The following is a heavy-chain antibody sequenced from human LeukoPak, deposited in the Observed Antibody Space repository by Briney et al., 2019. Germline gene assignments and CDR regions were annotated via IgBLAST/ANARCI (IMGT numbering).Heavy chain of an antibody. CDR3: AKGSGGSDYTPAVDY. Sequence: GGSLRLSCAASGFTFSSYGMHWVRQAPGKGLDWVAVIWYDGSNKYYADSVKGRFTISRDNSKNTLYLQMNSLRAEDTAVYYCAKGSGGSDYTPAVDYWGQGTLVTVSS. CDR1: GFTFSSYG. D-gene: IGHD4-11*01. J-gene: IGHJ4*02. CDR2: IWYDGSNK. V-gene: IGHV3-33*06.